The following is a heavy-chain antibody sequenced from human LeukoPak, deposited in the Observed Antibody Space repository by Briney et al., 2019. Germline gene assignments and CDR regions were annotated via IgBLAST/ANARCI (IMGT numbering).Heavy chain of an antibody. CDR1: GGTFSRYS. CDR3: ARGEGLQGEKNWFDP. CDR2: IIPIFGTA. D-gene: IGHD4-11*01. J-gene: IGHJ5*02. Sequence: SVKASCKASGGTFSRYSITWVRQAPGHGLEWMGGIIPIFGTANYAQKFQGRVTITTDESTSTAYMELSSLRSEDTAVYYCARGEGLQGEKNWFDPWGQGTLVTVSS. V-gene: IGHV1-69*05.